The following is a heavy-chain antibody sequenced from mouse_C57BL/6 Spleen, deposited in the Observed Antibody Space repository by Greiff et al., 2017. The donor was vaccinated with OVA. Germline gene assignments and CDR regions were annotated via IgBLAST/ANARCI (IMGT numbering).Heavy chain of an antibody. V-gene: IGHV1-69*01. Sequence: QVQLQQPGAELVMPGASVKLSCKASGYTFTSYWMHWVKQRPGQGLEWIGAIDPSDSYTNYTQKFKGKSTLTVDKSSSTAYMQLSSLTSEDSAVYYGARGRSTTGAMDYWGQGTSVTVSS. CDR1: GYTFTSYW. CDR2: IDPSDSYT. D-gene: IGHD2-12*01. J-gene: IGHJ4*01. CDR3: ARGRSTTGAMDY.